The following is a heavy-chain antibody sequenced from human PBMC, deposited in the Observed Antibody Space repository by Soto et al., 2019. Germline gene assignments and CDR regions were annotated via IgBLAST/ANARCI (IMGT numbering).Heavy chain of an antibody. D-gene: IGHD6-13*01. Sequence: ASVKVSCKASGYTFTSYDINWVRQAPGQGLEWMGWLSTYNGNTNYAQKFQGRVTMTTDTSTSTAYMELRSLRSEDTAVYYCARGVAAAGDYYGMDVWGQGTTVTVSS. CDR1: GYTFTSYD. V-gene: IGHV1-18*01. J-gene: IGHJ6*02. CDR2: LSTYNGNT. CDR3: ARGVAAAGDYYGMDV.